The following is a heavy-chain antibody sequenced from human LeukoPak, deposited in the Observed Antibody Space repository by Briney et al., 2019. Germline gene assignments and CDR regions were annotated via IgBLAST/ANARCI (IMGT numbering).Heavy chain of an antibody. CDR3: ARVGGVVAVAGTFDY. Sequence: ASVKVSCKASGYTFTSYGISWVRQAPCQGLEWMGWISAYNGNTNYAQKLQGRVTMTTDTSTSTAYMELRSLRSDDTAVYYCARVGGVVAVAGTFDYWGQGTLVTVSS. D-gene: IGHD6-19*01. V-gene: IGHV1-18*01. CDR2: ISAYNGNT. J-gene: IGHJ4*02. CDR1: GYTFTSYG.